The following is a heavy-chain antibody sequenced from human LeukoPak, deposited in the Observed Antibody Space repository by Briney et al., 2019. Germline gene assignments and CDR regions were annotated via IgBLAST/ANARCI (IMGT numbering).Heavy chain of an antibody. Sequence: ASVKVSCKASGYTFTGYYMHWVRQAPGQGLEWTGWINPNSGGTNYAQKFQGRVTMTRDTSISTAYMELSRLRSDDTAVYYWARGDYYGSGSYFYWGQGTLVTVSS. D-gene: IGHD3-10*01. CDR3: ARGDYYGSGSYFY. V-gene: IGHV1-2*02. CDR2: INPNSGGT. CDR1: GYTFTGYY. J-gene: IGHJ4*02.